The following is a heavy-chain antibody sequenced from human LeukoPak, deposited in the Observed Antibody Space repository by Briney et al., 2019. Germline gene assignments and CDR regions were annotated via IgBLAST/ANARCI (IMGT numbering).Heavy chain of an antibody. CDR3: AKEGDYYGSGSYRDGFDI. Sequence: ASVKVSSKASGYTFTIYYMHWGRQAPGQGREWMGLINPTGGSTGYAQKFQGRVTMTRDMSTSTDYMELSSLRPEDTAVYYCAKEGDYYGSGSYRDGFDIWGQGTRATVSS. CDR2: INPTGGST. D-gene: IGHD3-10*01. J-gene: IGHJ3*02. CDR1: GYTFTIYY. V-gene: IGHV1-46*01.